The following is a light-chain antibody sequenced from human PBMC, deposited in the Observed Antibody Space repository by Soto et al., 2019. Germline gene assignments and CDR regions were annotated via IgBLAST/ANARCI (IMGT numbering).Light chain of an antibody. J-gene: IGKJ1*01. Sequence: EIVMTQSPATLSVSPGERATLSCRASQSVSSNLAWYQQKPGQAPRLLIYGASTRATGIPARFSGSGSGTEFTLTISGLQSEDFAVYYCQQYNNWPPWTGGQGTMVDIK. V-gene: IGKV3D-15*01. CDR3: QQYNNWPPWT. CDR1: QSVSSN. CDR2: GAS.